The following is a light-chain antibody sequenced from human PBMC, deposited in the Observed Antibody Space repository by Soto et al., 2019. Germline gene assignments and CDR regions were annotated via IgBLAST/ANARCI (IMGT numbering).Light chain of an antibody. CDR1: QSVRSN. Sequence: IVMTQSPATLSVSPGDRATLSCRANQSVRSNLAWYQQRPGQAPRLLIYGASTRAAGVPARFSGSGSGTEFTLTISSLQSEDFAVYYCQQRDSWPITFGQGTRLEIK. CDR2: GAS. V-gene: IGKV3-15*01. J-gene: IGKJ5*01. CDR3: QQRDSWPIT.